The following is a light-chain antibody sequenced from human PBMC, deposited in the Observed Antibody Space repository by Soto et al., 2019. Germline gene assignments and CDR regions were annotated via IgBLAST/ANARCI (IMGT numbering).Light chain of an antibody. Sequence: DIQVTQSPSTLSASVGDRVTITFRASQSISGWLAWYQQKPGKAPKLMIYDASSSESGVPSRFSGSGSGTEFTLTIRSLQPDDFATYYCQQYNNYRTFGQGTKVDIK. CDR3: QQYNNYRT. J-gene: IGKJ1*01. CDR2: DAS. V-gene: IGKV1-5*01. CDR1: QSISGW.